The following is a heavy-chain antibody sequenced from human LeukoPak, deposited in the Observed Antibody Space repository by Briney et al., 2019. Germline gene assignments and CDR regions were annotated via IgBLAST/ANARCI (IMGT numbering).Heavy chain of an antibody. V-gene: IGHV3-23*01. CDR3: AKDRLDYCSGGSCYYLFDY. Sequence: GGSLRLSCAASGFIFSSHAMSWVRQAPGKGLEWVSAISTGGDTFYVDSAKGRFTISRDNSKNTLYLQMDSLRAEDTAVYYCAKDRLDYCSGGSCYYLFDYWGQGTLVTVSS. D-gene: IGHD2-15*01. J-gene: IGHJ4*02. CDR2: ISTGGDT. CDR1: GFIFSSHA.